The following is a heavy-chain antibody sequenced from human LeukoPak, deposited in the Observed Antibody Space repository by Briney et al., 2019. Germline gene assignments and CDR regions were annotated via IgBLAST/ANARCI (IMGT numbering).Heavy chain of an antibody. CDR3: AKEVPYYYDRGYFDY. J-gene: IGHJ4*02. D-gene: IGHD3-10*02. V-gene: IGHV3-30-3*01. CDR1: GFTFSSYA. CDR2: ISYDGSNK. Sequence: GGSLRLSCAASGFTFSSYAMHWVRQAPGKGLEWVAVISYDGSNKYHADSVKGRFTISRDNSKNALYLQMNSLRAEDTAVYYCAKEVPYYYDRGYFDYWGQGTLVTVSS.